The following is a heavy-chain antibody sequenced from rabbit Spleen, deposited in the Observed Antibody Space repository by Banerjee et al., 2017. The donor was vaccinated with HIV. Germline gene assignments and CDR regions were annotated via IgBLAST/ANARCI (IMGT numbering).Heavy chain of an antibody. CDR1: GVSFSGDSY. D-gene: IGHD1-1*01. CDR3: ARDLLGVIGWNFYL. Sequence: QSLEESGGDLVKPEGSLTLTCIASGVSFSGDSYMCWVRQAPGKGLEWIACINAATAKPVYATWAKGRFTISRTSSTTVTLRMTSLTAADRATYFCARDLLGVIGWNFYLWGQGTLVTVS. J-gene: IGHJ4*01. CDR2: INAATAKP. V-gene: IGHV1S40*01.